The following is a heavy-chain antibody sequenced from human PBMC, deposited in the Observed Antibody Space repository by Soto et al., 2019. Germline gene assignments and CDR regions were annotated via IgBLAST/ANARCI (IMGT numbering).Heavy chain of an antibody. V-gene: IGHV1-69*01. J-gene: IGHJ4*02. CDR1: GGTFSSYP. D-gene: IGHD6-19*01. Sequence: QVQLVQSGAEVKKPGSSVKVSCKASGGTFSSYPLSWVRQAPGQGLEWMGGIIPIFGTTKYAQKFQGRVTIIADESTTTGYMELSSLRSEDTAVYYCAMIDYSSGSDYWGQGTLVTVSS. CDR2: IIPIFGTT. CDR3: AMIDYSSGSDY.